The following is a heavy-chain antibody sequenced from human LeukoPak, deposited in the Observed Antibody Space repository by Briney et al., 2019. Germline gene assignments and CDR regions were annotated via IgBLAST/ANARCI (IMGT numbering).Heavy chain of an antibody. V-gene: IGHV3-30*02. CDR1: GFTFSSYG. J-gene: IGHJ3*02. CDR3: AKDEYEEAYAFDI. D-gene: IGHD2/OR15-2a*01. CDR2: IRYDGSNK. Sequence: ESGGSLRLSCAASGFTFSSYGMHWVRQAPGKGLEWVAFIRYDGSNKYYADSVKGRFTISRDNSKNTLYLQMNSLRAEDTAVYYCAKDEYEEAYAFDIWGQGTMVTVSS.